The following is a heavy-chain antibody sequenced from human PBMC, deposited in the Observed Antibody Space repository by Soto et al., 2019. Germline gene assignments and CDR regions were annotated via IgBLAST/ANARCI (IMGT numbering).Heavy chain of an antibody. Sequence: SETLSLTCTVSGGSISSSTYYWSWIRQPPGKGLEWIGFIYYTGSTNYNPSLKSRVTLSLDTSKNQFSLKLSSVTAADTAVYYCARASSCAYDSCAFDPWGQGTLVTVSS. CDR1: GGSISSSTYY. CDR2: IYYTGST. D-gene: IGHD3-16*01. CDR3: ARASSCAYDSCAFDP. J-gene: IGHJ5*02. V-gene: IGHV4-61*01.